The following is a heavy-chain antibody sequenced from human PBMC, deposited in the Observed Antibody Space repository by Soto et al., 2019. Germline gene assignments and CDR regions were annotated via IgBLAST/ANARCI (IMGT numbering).Heavy chain of an antibody. CDR1: GYTFTSYY. CDR3: ARDLSGDADYYYGMDV. J-gene: IGHJ6*02. V-gene: IGHV1-46*01. D-gene: IGHD4-17*01. Sequence: QVQLVQSGAEVKKPGASVKVSCKASGYTFTSYYMHWVRQAPGQGLEWMGITNPSGGSTSYAQKFQGRVTMTRDTSTSTVYMELSSLRSEDTAVYYCARDLSGDADYYYGMDVWGQGTTVTVSS. CDR2: TNPSGGST.